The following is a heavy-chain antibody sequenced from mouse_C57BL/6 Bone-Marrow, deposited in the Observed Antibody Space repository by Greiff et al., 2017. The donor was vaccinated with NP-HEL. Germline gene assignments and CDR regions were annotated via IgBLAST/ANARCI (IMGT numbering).Heavy chain of an antibody. CDR3: ARPYYYGPWFAY. CDR2: IHPNSGST. J-gene: IGHJ3*01. CDR1: GYTFTSYW. D-gene: IGHD1-1*01. V-gene: IGHV1-64*01. Sequence: VQLQQPGAELVKPGASVKLSCKASGYTFTSYWMHWVKQRPGQGLEWIGMIHPNSGSTNYNEKFKSKATLTVDKSSSTAYMQLSSLTSEDSAVYYCARPYYYGPWFAYWGKGTLVTGAA.